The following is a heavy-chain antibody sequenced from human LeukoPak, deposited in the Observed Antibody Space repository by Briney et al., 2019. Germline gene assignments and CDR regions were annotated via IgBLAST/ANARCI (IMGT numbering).Heavy chain of an antibody. Sequence: PGRSLRLSCAASGFTFDDYAMHWVRQAPGKGLEWVSGISWNSGSIGYADSVKGRFTISRDNAKNSLYLQMNSLRAEDTAVYYCARDSSAYYTFDIWGQGTMVTVSS. CDR3: ARDSSAYYTFDI. CDR1: GFTFDDYA. J-gene: IGHJ3*02. CDR2: ISWNSGSI. D-gene: IGHD3-22*01. V-gene: IGHV3-9*01.